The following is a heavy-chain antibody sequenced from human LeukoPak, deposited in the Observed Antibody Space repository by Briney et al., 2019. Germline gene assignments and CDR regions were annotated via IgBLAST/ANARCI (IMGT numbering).Heavy chain of an antibody. J-gene: IGHJ5*02. CDR1: GDSVNTRGYY. CDR3: ARWVVSTTLVTWFDT. V-gene: IGHV4-39*01. D-gene: IGHD2-21*02. CDR2: VDYSGST. Sequence: SETLSLTCTVSGDSVNTRGYYWGWIRQPPGKGLEWLGNVDYSGSTYYNPSLKSRVTISIDTSKNQFSLKLTSVTAADTAVFYCARWVVSTTLVTWFDTWGQGNLVTVPS.